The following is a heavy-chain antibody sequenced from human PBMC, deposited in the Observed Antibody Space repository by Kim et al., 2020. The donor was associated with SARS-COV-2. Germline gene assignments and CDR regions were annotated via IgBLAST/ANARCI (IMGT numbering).Heavy chain of an antibody. CDR3: ARGLGSGSYYNVWYYYYGMDV. CDR1: GFTFSSYE. J-gene: IGHJ6*02. D-gene: IGHD3-10*01. V-gene: IGHV3-48*03. CDR2: ISSSGSTI. Sequence: GGSLRLSCAASGFTFSSYEMNWVRQAPGKGLEWVSYISSSGSTIYYADSVKGRFTISRDNAKNSLYLQMNSLRAEDTAVYYCARGLGSGSYYNVWYYYYGMDVWGQGTTVTVSS.